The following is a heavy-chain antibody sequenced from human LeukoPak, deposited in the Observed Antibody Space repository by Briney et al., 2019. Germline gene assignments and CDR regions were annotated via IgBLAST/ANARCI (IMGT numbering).Heavy chain of an antibody. Sequence: GGSLRLSCATSGFTFSSYSMNWIRQAPGKGLEWVSSISSGTTYIYYADSLKGRFTISRDNAKSSLYLQMNSLRAEDTAVYYCARAFDYGDYFSGMDVWGQGTTDTVSS. CDR3: ARAFDYGDYFSGMDV. J-gene: IGHJ6*02. D-gene: IGHD4-17*01. CDR2: ISSGTTYI. V-gene: IGHV3-21*01. CDR1: GFTFSSYS.